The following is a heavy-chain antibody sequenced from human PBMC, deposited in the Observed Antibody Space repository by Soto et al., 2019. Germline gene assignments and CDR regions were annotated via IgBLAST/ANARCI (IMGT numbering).Heavy chain of an antibody. CDR2: ISYDGSNK. CDR3: AHFFYSLGLDGYYYHVTDF. Sequence: GGSLRLSCAASGFTFSSYGMHWVRQAPGKGLEWVAVISYDGSNKYYADSVKGRFTISRDNSKNTLYLQMNSLRAEDTAVYYCAHFFYSLGLDGYYYHVTDFWGKGTPVTVSS. J-gene: IGHJ6*04. V-gene: IGHV3-30*03. CDR1: GFTFSSYG. D-gene: IGHD3-3*02.